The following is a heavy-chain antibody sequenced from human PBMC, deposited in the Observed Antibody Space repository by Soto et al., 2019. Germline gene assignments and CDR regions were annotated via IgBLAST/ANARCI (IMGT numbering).Heavy chain of an antibody. CDR3: ARELVVRGAHYYYYGMDV. J-gene: IGHJ6*02. V-gene: IGHV3-74*01. CDR1: GFTFSSYW. CDR2: INSDGSST. D-gene: IGHD3-10*01. Sequence: PGGSLRLSCAASGFTFSSYWMHWVRQAPGKGLVWVSRINSDGSSTSYADSVKGRFTISRDNAKNTLYLQMNSLRAEDTAVYYCARELVVRGAHYYYYGMDVWGQGTTVTVSS.